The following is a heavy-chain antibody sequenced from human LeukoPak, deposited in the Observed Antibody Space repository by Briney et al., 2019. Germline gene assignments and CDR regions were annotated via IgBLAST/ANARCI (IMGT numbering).Heavy chain of an antibody. J-gene: IGHJ4*02. D-gene: IGHD3-10*01. CDR1: GFTFSSYA. CDR3: AKKSRLWFGELLYDHFDY. Sequence: GGSLRLSCAASGFTFSSYAMSWVRQAPGKGLEWVSAISGSGGSTYHADSVKGRFTISRDNSKNTLYLQMNSLRAEDAAVYYCAKKSRLWFGELLYDHFDYWGQGTLVTVSS. CDR2: ISGSGGST. V-gene: IGHV3-23*01.